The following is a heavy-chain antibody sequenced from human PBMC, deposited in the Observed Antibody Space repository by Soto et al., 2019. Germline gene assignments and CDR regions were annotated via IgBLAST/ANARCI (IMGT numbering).Heavy chain of an antibody. CDR2: MNTYNGGT. V-gene: IGHV1-18*01. CDR1: GYVFTIYG. J-gene: IGHJ5*02. D-gene: IGHD3-10*01. CDR3: ARDPGAARGFDP. Sequence: QVQLVQSGAEVKKPGASVKVSCKASGYVFTIYGISWVRQAPGQGLEWMGWMNTYNGGTNYAPTVQGRVTMTTDTDTSTAYMELGSLRSDDTAVYYCARDPGAARGFDPWGQGTLVTVSS.